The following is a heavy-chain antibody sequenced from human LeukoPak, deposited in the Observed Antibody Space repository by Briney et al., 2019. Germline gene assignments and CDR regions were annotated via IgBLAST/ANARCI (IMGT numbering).Heavy chain of an antibody. CDR3: ARENGQQLIVP. V-gene: IGHV4-38-2*02. Sequence: SETLSLTCAVSGHSISSGYYWGWIRQPPGKGLGGIGTINHSGSTYYNSSLKSRVTISLDTSKNHFSLKLSSVTAADTAVYYSARENGQQLIVPWGERTLVTVSS. CDR1: GHSISSGYY. CDR2: INHSGST. J-gene: IGHJ5*02. D-gene: IGHD6-13*01.